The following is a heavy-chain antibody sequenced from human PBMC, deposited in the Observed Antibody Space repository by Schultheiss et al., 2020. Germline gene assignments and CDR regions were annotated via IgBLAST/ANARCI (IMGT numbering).Heavy chain of an antibody. CDR2: MNPNSGNT. V-gene: IGHV1-8*02. CDR1: GGTFSSYA. Sequence: ASVKVSGKASGGTFSSYAISWVRQAPGQGLEWMGWMNPNSGNTGYAQKFQGWVTMTRDTSTSTAYMELRSLRSDDTAVYYCARGLSSGPSPGWFDPWGQGTLVTVSS. J-gene: IGHJ5*02. D-gene: IGHD3-22*01. CDR3: ARGLSSGPSPGWFDP.